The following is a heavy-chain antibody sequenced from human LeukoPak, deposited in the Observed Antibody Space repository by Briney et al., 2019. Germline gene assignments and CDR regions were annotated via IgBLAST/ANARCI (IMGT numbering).Heavy chain of an antibody. Sequence: SETLSLTCTVSGYSISSGYYWGWMRQPPGKGLEWIGSIYHSGSTSYNPSLKSRVTISVDTSKNQFSLKLSSVTAADTAVYYCARGGLSGSDDYWGQGTLVTVSS. J-gene: IGHJ4*02. CDR3: ARGGLSGSDDY. CDR1: GYSISSGYY. D-gene: IGHD3-10*01. V-gene: IGHV4-38-2*02. CDR2: IYHSGST.